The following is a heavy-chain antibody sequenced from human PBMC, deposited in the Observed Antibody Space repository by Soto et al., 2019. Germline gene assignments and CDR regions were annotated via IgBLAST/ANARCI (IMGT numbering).Heavy chain of an antibody. CDR2: VSDSGDNT. Sequence: EVQVLESGGVLVHPGGSLRLSCAASGFPFSTYAMSWVRQAPGKGLKWVSGVSDSGDNTYYADSVKARFTISRDNSKNTLFLQMNSLRGEDTAVYYCVKNLYNFCSTQNDAFDIWCQGTMVTVSS. CDR1: GFPFSTYA. J-gene: IGHJ3*02. CDR3: VKNLYNFCSTQNDAFDI. D-gene: IGHD3-3*01. V-gene: IGHV3-23*01.